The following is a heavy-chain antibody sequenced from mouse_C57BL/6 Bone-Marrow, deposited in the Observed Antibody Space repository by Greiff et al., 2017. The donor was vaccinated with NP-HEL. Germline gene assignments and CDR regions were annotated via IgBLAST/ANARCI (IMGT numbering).Heavy chain of an antibody. V-gene: IGHV10-1*01. Sequence: EVQGVESGGGLVQPKGSLKLSCAASGFSFNTYAMNWVRQAPGKGLEWVARIRSKSNNYATYYADSVKDRFTISRDDSESMLYLQMNNLKTEDTAMYYCVRHGDTTVVEEGYAMDYWGQGTSVTVSS. CDR1: GFSFNTYA. CDR2: IRSKSNNYAT. CDR3: VRHGDTTVVEEGYAMDY. D-gene: IGHD1-1*01. J-gene: IGHJ4*01.